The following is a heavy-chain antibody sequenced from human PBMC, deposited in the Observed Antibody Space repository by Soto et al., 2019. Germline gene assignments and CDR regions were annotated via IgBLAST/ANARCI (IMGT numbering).Heavy chain of an antibody. J-gene: IGHJ4*02. V-gene: IGHV3-74*01. Sequence: PGGSLRLSCAASGFSFSRYWMHWVRQGPGKGLVWVSRINGDGSIIDYADSVKGRFTISRDDAKNTVYLQMSGLRVEDTAVYYCVRMLDRDYWGQGTQVTVSS. CDR1: GFSFSRYW. CDR2: INGDGSII. D-gene: IGHD1-1*01. CDR3: VRMLDRDY.